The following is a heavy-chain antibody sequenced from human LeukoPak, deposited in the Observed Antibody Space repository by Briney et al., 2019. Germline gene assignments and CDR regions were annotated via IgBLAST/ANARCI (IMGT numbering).Heavy chain of an antibody. CDR1: GGSISGYY. J-gene: IGHJ5*02. CDR3: ARARGRGSYYH. V-gene: IGHV4-59*01. CDR2: IYYGGNS. Sequence: SETLSLTCTVSGGSISGYYWSWIRQPPGKGLEWIGYIYYGGNSNYNPSLKSRVTISADTSKNQFSLNLSSVTAADTAVYYCARARGRGSYYHWGQGTLVTVSS. D-gene: IGHD1-26*01.